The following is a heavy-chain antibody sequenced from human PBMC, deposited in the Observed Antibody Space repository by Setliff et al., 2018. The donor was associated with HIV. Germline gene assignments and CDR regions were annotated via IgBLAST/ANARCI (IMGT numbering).Heavy chain of an antibody. V-gene: IGHV4-38-2*02. CDR1: GYSISSGYY. J-gene: IGHJ4*02. Sequence: SETLSLTCAVSGYSISSGYYWGWIRQPPGKGLEWIGEINHRGSTNYNPSLKSRVTVSVDTSKNQFSLKLGSVTAADTAVYYCARESPSSSWFYFDFWGQGTLVTVS. CDR2: INHRGST. CDR3: ARESPSSSWFYFDF. D-gene: IGHD6-13*01.